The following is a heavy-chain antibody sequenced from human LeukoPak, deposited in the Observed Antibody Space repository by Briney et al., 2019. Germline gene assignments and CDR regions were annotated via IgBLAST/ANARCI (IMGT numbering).Heavy chain of an antibody. CDR2: ISGSATST. CDR3: AKNLLKTVVVFSAAGFFLDS. V-gene: IGHV3-23*01. CDR1: GFTFRSYG. Sequence: GGSLRLSCAASGFTFRSYGMSWVRQAPGKGLEWVSTISGSATSTNYADSVKGRFTISRDNSKNTLYLQMNSLRAEDTAVYYCAKNLLKTVVVFSAAGFFLDSWGQGTLVTVSS. D-gene: IGHD2/OR15-2a*01. J-gene: IGHJ4*02.